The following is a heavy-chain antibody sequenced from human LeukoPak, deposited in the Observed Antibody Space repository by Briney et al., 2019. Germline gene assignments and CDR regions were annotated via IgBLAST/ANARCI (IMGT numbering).Heavy chain of an antibody. J-gene: IGHJ6*02. V-gene: IGHV3-23*01. CDR1: GFTFSSYA. Sequence: GGSLRLSCAASGFTFSSYAMSWFRQAPGKGLEWVSAISGSGGSTYYADSVKGRFTISRDNSKNTLYLQMNSLRAEDTAVYYCAKVGNDVTPDYYYYGMDVWGQGTTVTVSS. CDR3: AKVGNDVTPDYYYYGMDV. D-gene: IGHD1-1*01. CDR2: ISGSGGST.